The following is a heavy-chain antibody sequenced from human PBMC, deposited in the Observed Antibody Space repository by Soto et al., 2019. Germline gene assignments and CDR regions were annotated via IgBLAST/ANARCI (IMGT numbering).Heavy chain of an antibody. J-gene: IGHJ4*02. CDR3: AKAGQYHYDFWSGSVYYFDY. Sequence: GGPQRLSCAASGFTFSDYYMSWIRQAPGKGLEWVSYISSSGSTIYYADSVKGRFTISRDNAKNSLYLQMNSLRAEDTAVYYCAKAGQYHYDFWSGSVYYFDYWGQGTLVTVSS. CDR1: GFTFSDYY. V-gene: IGHV3-11*01. D-gene: IGHD3-3*01. CDR2: ISSSGSTI.